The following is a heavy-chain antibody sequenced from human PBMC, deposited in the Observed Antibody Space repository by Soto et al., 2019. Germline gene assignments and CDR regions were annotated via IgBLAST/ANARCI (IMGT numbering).Heavy chain of an antibody. Sequence: GGSLRLSCAASGFTFSSYGMHWVRQAPGKGLEWVAVISYDGSNKYYADSVKGRFTISRDNSKNTLYLQMNSLRAEDTAVYYCAKVALGLYDYVWGSYRHQYKNFDYWGQGTLVTVSS. CDR2: ISYDGSNK. J-gene: IGHJ4*02. CDR3: AKVALGLYDYVWGSYRHQYKNFDY. D-gene: IGHD3-16*02. V-gene: IGHV3-30*18. CDR1: GFTFSSYG.